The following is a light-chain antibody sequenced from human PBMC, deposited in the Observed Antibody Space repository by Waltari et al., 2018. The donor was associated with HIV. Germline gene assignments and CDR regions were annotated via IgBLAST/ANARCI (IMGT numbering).Light chain of an antibody. V-gene: IGKV1-39*01. CDR3: QQSYSTPPT. Sequence: DIQMTQSPSSLSASVGDRVTITCRASQSISSYLNWYQQKPGKAPKDLIYVASSLQSGVPSRFSDSGSGTDFTLTISSVQPEDYATYYCQQSYSTPPTFGGGTKVEIK. CDR1: QSISSY. J-gene: IGKJ4*01. CDR2: VAS.